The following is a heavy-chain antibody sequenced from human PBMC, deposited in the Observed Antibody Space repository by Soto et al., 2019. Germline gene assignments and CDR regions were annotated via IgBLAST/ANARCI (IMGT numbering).Heavy chain of an antibody. CDR1: GFTVSSNY. CDR2: IYSGGST. Sequence: EVQLVESGGGLIQPGGSLRLSCAASGFTVSSNYMSWVRQAPGKGLEWVSVIYSGGSTYYADSVKGRFTSSRDNSKNTLYLQSNSLRAEETAVYYCARDQAAAGMAFDPWGQGTLVTV. V-gene: IGHV3-53*01. D-gene: IGHD6-13*01. CDR3: ARDQAAAGMAFDP. J-gene: IGHJ5*02.